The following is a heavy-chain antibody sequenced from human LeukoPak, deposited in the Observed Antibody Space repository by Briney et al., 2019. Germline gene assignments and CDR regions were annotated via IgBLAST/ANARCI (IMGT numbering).Heavy chain of an antibody. Sequence: ASVKVSCKTSGYTFTGYYIHWVRQAPGQGLERMGWVNPNSGGTNYAQRFQGRVTMTRDTSISTAYMELSRLTYDDTAVYYCARDLDNILVVAAATSASDYWGQGALVTVSS. CDR2: VNPNSGGT. J-gene: IGHJ4*02. D-gene: IGHD2-15*01. CDR3: ARDLDNILVVAAATSASDY. V-gene: IGHV1-2*02. CDR1: GYTFTGYY.